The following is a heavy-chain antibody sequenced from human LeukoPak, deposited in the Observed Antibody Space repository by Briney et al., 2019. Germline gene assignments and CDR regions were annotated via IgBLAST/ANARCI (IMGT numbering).Heavy chain of an antibody. J-gene: IGHJ4*02. CDR2: ISSSRSYI. Sequence: GGSLRLSCAASGFTFYNYGLRWVRQAPGKGLEWVSSISSSRSYIYYADSVKGRFTISRDNAKNSLYLQMNSLRAEDTAVYYCARDTSVYWTDIDYWGQGTLVTVSS. D-gene: IGHD3/OR15-3a*01. V-gene: IGHV3-21*01. CDR3: ARDTSVYWTDIDY. CDR1: GFTFYNYG.